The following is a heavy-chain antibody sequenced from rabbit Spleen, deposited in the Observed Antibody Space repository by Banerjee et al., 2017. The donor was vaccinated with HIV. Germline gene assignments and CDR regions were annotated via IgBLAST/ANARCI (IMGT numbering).Heavy chain of an antibody. CDR3: ARDLASVVGWNFGL. D-gene: IGHD3-1*01. J-gene: IGHJ4*01. V-gene: IGHV1S45*01. Sequence: QEQLVESGGGLFQPGGSLALTCKASGFSLNSDYVMCWVRQAPGKGLEWIGCINTSTGTTVYATWAKGRFTISRTSSTTVTLQLTSLTGADTATYFCARDLASVVGWNFGLWGPGTRHRL. CDR1: GFSLNSDYV. CDR2: INTSTGTT.